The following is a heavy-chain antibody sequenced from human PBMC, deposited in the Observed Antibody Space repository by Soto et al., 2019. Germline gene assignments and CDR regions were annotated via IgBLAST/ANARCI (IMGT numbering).Heavy chain of an antibody. V-gene: IGHV3-30-3*01. CDR1: GFTFSSYA. CDR3: ARGRGMATPNY. Sequence: QVQLVESGGGVVQLGRSLRLSCAASGFTFSSYAMHWVRQAPGKGLEWVAVISYDGSNKYYADSVKRRFTISRDNSKNTLYLQMNSLRAEDTAVYYCARGRGMATPNYWGQGTLVTVSS. CDR2: ISYDGSNK. J-gene: IGHJ4*02.